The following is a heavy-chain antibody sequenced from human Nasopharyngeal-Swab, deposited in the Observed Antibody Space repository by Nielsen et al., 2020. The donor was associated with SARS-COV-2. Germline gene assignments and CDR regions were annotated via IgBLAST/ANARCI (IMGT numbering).Heavy chain of an antibody. D-gene: IGHD3-10*01. V-gene: IGHV5-10-1*01. CDR1: GYSFTSYW. CDR3: ASNFDSHYGSGDNWFDP. Sequence: GESLKISCKASGYSFTSYWISWVRQMPGKGLEWMGRIDPSDSYTNSSPSFQGHVTISADKSISTAYLQWSSLKASDTAMYYCASNFDSHYGSGDNWFDPWGQGTLVTVSS. CDR2: IDPSDSYT. J-gene: IGHJ5*02.